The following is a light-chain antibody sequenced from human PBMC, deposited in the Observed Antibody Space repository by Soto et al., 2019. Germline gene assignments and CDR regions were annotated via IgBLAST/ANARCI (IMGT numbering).Light chain of an antibody. V-gene: IGKV2-28*01. CDR3: MQSLQTPFT. CDR2: LGS. Sequence: DIVMTQSPLSLPVTPGEPASISCRSSQSLLDSNGYNCLEWYLQKPGQSPQLLIYLGSNRASGVSDRVSGSGSGTDFTLKIISLEAEDVGIYYCMQSLQTPFTFGQGNKVQI. CDR1: QSLLDSNGYNC. J-gene: IGKJ1*01.